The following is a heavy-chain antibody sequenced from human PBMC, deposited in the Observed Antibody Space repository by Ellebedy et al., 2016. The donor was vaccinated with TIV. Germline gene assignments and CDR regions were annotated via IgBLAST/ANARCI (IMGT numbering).Heavy chain of an antibody. CDR2: IYYSGST. D-gene: IGHD6-13*01. CDR1: GGSISSYY. J-gene: IGHJ4*02. CDR3: ARGSGIAAAGPLSNDY. V-gene: IGHV4-59*01. Sequence: SETLSPTXTVSGGSISSYYWSWIRQPPGKGLEWIGYIYYSGSTNYNPSLKSRVTISVDTSKNQFSLKLSSVTAADTAVYYCARGSGIAAAGPLSNDYWGQGTLVTVSS.